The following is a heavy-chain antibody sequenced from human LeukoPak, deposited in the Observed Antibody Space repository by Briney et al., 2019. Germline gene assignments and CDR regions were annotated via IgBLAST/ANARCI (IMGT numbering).Heavy chain of an antibody. CDR3: ARDASGYSSGWAFDY. D-gene: IGHD6-19*01. CDR1: GGSISSYY. Sequence: PSETLSLTCTVSGGSISSYYWSWIRQPPGKGLEWIGYIYYSGSTNYNPSLKSRVTISVDTSKNQFSLKLSSVAAADTAVYYCARDASGYSSGWAFDYWGQGTLVTVSS. CDR2: IYYSGST. J-gene: IGHJ4*02. V-gene: IGHV4-59*01.